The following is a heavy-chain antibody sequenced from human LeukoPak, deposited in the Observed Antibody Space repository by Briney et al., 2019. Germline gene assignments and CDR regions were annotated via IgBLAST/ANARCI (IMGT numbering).Heavy chain of an antibody. CDR2: IYYSGST. Sequence: SETLSLTCTVSGGSISSYYWSWIRQPPGKGLEWIGYIYYSGSTNYNPSLKSRVTISVDTSKNQFSLKLSSVTAADTAVYYCARDSTHYYDSSGYYYYYMDVWGKGTTVTISS. J-gene: IGHJ6*03. CDR3: ARDSTHYYDSSGYYYYYMDV. D-gene: IGHD3-22*01. CDR1: GGSISSYY. V-gene: IGHV4-59*01.